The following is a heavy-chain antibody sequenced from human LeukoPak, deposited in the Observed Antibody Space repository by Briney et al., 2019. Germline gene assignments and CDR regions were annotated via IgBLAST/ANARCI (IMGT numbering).Heavy chain of an antibody. CDR2: ISGSRSYI. CDR1: GFTFSSYS. J-gene: IGHJ3*02. D-gene: IGHD3-16*02. Sequence: GGSLRLSCAASGFTFSSYSMNWVRQAPGKGLEWVSSISGSRSYIYYADSVKGRFTISRHNAKNSLYLQMNSLRAEDTAVYYCARVPAGVIGMKDAFDIWGQGTMVTVSS. CDR3: ARVPAGVIGMKDAFDI. V-gene: IGHV3-21*01.